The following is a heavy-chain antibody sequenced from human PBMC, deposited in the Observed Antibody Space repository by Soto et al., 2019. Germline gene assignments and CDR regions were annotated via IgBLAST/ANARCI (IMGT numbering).Heavy chain of an antibody. Sequence: QVQLVQSGAAVKKPGASVKVSCKASGFSFTGYYIHWLRQAPGQGLEWMGWINAHSGGTEYAQKFQGRLTMTRDTSTSTVYMELITLRSEDTAIYYCARDKPFSADYWGQGTLVT. CDR1: GFSFTGYY. J-gene: IGHJ4*02. V-gene: IGHV1-2*02. D-gene: IGHD3-3*02. CDR2: INAHSGGT. CDR3: ARDKPFSADY.